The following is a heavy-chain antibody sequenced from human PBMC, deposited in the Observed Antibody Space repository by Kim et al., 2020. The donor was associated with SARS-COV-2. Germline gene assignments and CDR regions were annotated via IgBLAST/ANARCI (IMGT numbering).Heavy chain of an antibody. CDR1: NGSISSSPYH. J-gene: IGHJ6*02. V-gene: IGHV4-39*01. CDR2: IYYSGNT. CDR3: ASHHPSRRGAASADSSNFPDV. D-gene: IGHD6-13*01. Sequence: SETLSLTCTVSNGSISSSPYHWGWIRQPPGKGLEWIGSIYYSGNTYYNPSLKSRVTISVDTSKDQFSLKLSSVAAADTAVFYCASHHPSRRGAASADSSNFPDVWGHGTTVTVSS.